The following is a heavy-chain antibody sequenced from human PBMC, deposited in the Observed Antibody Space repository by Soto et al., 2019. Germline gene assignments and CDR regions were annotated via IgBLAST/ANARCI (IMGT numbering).Heavy chain of an antibody. J-gene: IGHJ4*02. V-gene: IGHV1-69*13. CDR3: ARGLTMIPGRYYFDY. CDR2: ISANFGTA. CDR1: GYIFSSFG. Sequence: SVKVSCKGSGYIFSSFGIIWVRQAPGQGLEWMGWISANFGTANYAQKFQGRVTITADESTSTAYMELSSLRSEDTAVYYCARGLTMIPGRYYFDYWGQGTLVTVSS. D-gene: IGHD3-22*01.